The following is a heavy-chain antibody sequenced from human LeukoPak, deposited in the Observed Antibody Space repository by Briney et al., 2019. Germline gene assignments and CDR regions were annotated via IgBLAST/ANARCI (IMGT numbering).Heavy chain of an antibody. D-gene: IGHD2-21*01. V-gene: IGHV3-23*01. Sequence: GGSLRLSCVGSGFTFRSHAMSWVRQAPEKGLEFVSGTYENGGTTYYADSVKGRFSISRDNSKNTLYLQMDSLRGEDTAVYYCAKDFRIGYSAHFDYWGQGALVTVSS. CDR1: GFTFRSHA. CDR2: TYENGGTT. J-gene: IGHJ4*02. CDR3: AKDFRIGYSAHFDY.